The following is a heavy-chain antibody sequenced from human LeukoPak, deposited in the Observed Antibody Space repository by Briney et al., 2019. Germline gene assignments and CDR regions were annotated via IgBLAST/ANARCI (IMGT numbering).Heavy chain of an antibody. D-gene: IGHD3-3*01. V-gene: IGHV3-49*04. CDR2: IIGKAYGGTT. Sequence: GGSLRLSCTASGFTFGDYAMSWVRPAPGKGLEWLGFIIGKAYGGTTEYAVSVKGRFTISRDDSKTSAYLQMNSLKSEDTAVYYCTFWSRSIWHWAGDFDLWGRGTLVT. CDR3: TFWSRSIWHWAGDFDL. CDR1: GFTFGDYA. J-gene: IGHJ2*01.